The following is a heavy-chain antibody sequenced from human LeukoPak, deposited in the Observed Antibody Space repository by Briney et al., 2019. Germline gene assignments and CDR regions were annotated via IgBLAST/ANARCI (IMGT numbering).Heavy chain of an antibody. CDR2: IKEDGSEK. D-gene: IGHD3-16*02. J-gene: IGHJ6*02. V-gene: IGHV3-7*01. CDR1: GFTFSSHW. Sequence: GGSLRLSCAASGFTFSSHWMNWVRQAPGKGLEWVANIKEDGSEKYYVDSVKGRFTISRDNSKNTLYLQMNSLRAEDTAVYYCAKDRVIDPYYYYGMDVWGQGTTVTVSS. CDR3: AKDRVIDPYYYYGMDV.